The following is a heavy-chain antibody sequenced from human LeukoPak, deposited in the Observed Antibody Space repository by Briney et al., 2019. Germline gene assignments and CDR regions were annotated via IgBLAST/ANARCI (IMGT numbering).Heavy chain of an antibody. CDR3: ARYCSSTSCLPRRGFDY. CDR2: STPATDST. Sequence: PGGSLRLSCAASGLVFSSYTMGWVRHAPGKGLEWVSSSTPATDSTNYADSVQGRFTISRDNAKKTAYLQMNSLRAEDTAVYYCARYCSSTSCLPRRGFDYWGQGTLVTVSS. CDR1: GLVFSSYT. J-gene: IGHJ4*02. V-gene: IGHV3-11*06. D-gene: IGHD2-2*01.